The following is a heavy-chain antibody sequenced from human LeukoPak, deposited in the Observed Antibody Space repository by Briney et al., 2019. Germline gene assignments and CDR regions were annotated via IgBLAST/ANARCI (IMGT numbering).Heavy chain of an antibody. CDR3: ARDFPGYCSSTSCPGGDY. D-gene: IGHD2-2*01. CDR1: GGSFSGYY. V-gene: IGHV3-21*01. CDR2: ISSSSSYI. Sequence: ETLSLTCAVYGGSFSGYYWSWIRQPPGKGLEWVSSISSSSSYIYYADSVKGRLTISRDNAKNSLYLQMNSLRAEDTAVYYCARDFPGYCSSTSCPGGDYWGQGTLVTVSS. J-gene: IGHJ4*02.